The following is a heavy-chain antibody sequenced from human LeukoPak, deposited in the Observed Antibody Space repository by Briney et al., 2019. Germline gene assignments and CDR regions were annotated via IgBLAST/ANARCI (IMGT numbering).Heavy chain of an antibody. CDR2: ITGGGEST. CDR1: GFTFSSYP. Sequence: PGGALRLSCTAFGFTFSSYPMYWVRQAPGKGLEWVSAITGGGESTYYAESMKGRFTLSRDNSKNTLYLQMNSLRAEDTAVYYCASSRVYGYHDYWGQGTLVTVSS. V-gene: IGHV3-23*01. CDR3: ASSRVYGYHDY. J-gene: IGHJ4*02. D-gene: IGHD5-18*01.